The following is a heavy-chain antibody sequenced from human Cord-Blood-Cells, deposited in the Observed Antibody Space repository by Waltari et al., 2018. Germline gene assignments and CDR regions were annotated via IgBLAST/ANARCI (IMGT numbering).Heavy chain of an antibody. D-gene: IGHD7-27*01. V-gene: IGHV1-3*01. J-gene: IGHJ2*01. Sequence: QVQLVQSGAEVKKPGASVKVSCKASGYTFTSYAMHWVRQAPGQRLEWRGWINAGNGNTKYSQKFQGRVTITRDTSASTAYMELSSLRSEDTAVYYCARRGLGVGWYFDLWGRGTLVTVSS. CDR1: GYTFTSYA. CDR3: ARRGLGVGWYFDL. CDR2: INAGNGNT.